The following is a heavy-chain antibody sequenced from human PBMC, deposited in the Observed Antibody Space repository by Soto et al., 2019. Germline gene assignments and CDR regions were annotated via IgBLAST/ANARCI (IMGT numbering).Heavy chain of an antibody. CDR2: IYWDYDK. Sequence: QITLKESGPTLVKPTQTLTLTCTFSGFSFRTSGGGVGWIRQPPGKALEWLALIYWDYDKSYSPSLTSRLTIPKDTSKTDVVLTMTNMDPVDTATYYCAHLNYYDSIGGYSRSFDYWGQGTLVTVSS. D-gene: IGHD3-22*01. CDR1: GFSFRTSGGG. J-gene: IGHJ4*02. V-gene: IGHV2-5*02. CDR3: AHLNYYDSIGGYSRSFDY.